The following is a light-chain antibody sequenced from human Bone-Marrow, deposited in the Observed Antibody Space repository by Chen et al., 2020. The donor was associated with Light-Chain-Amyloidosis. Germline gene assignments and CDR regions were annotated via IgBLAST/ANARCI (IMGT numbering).Light chain of an antibody. CDR2: RNN. CDR1: SANIGINY. CDR3: AAWDGSLSGYI. V-gene: IGLV1-47*01. J-gene: IGLJ1*01. Sequence: QSVLPQPPSASGTRGERVTMSCSGASANIGINYLYWYQHFPGAAPKRLIHRNNQRPSGVPDRFSASKSGTSAFLAISGLRSEDEADYYCAAWDGSLSGYIFGTGTKVIVL.